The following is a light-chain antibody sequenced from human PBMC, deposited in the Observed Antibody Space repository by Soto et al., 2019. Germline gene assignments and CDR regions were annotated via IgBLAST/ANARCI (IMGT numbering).Light chain of an antibody. V-gene: IGLV2-14*01. CDR2: DVS. Sequence: QSVLTQPASVSGSPGQSITISCTGTSSDVGGYNYVSWYQQHPGKAPKLMIYDVSNRPSGVSNRFSGSKSGNTASLTISGLQVEYEADYYCSSYTSSSGYVFGTGTKVTVL. CDR3: SSYTSSSGYV. J-gene: IGLJ1*01. CDR1: SSDVGGYNY.